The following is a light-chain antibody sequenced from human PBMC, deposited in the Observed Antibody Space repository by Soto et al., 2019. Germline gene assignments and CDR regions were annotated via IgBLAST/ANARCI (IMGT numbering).Light chain of an antibody. CDR1: RSVISY. V-gene: IGKV3-11*01. J-gene: IGKJ4*01. Sequence: EIVLPQSPATLSLSPGERATLSCRASRSVISYLAWYQQKPGQAPRLLIYHASNRATGIPARFSGSGSGTDFSLTISSLEPEDFAVYYCQQRSSWPLTFGGGTKVDIK. CDR2: HAS. CDR3: QQRSSWPLT.